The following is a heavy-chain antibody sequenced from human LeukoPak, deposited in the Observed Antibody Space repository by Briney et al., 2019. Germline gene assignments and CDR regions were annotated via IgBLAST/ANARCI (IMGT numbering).Heavy chain of an antibody. J-gene: IGHJ6*04. CDR3: ARGPNILTGYSWQYGMDV. Sequence: SETLSLTCAVSGGSISSSNRWSWVRQPPGKGLEWIGEIYHSGSTNYNPSLKSRVTISVDKSKNQFSLKLSSVTAADTAVYYCARGPNILTGYSWQYGMDVWGKGTTVTVSS. D-gene: IGHD3-9*01. CDR2: IYHSGST. CDR1: GGSISSSNR. V-gene: IGHV4-4*02.